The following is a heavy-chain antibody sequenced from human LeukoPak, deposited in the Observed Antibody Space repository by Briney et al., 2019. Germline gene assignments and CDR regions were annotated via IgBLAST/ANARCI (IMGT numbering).Heavy chain of an antibody. CDR1: GFTFSSYG. J-gene: IGHJ6*04. Sequence: GGSLRLSCAASGFTFSSYGMHWVRQAPGKGLEWVAVIWYDGSNKYYADSVKGRFTISRDNSKNTLYLQMSSLRAEDTAVYYCARDHGTWEQPTNTFRNYSPSYGMDVWGKGTPVTVSS. V-gene: IGHV3-33*08. CDR3: ARDHGTWEQPTNTFRNYSPSYGMDV. D-gene: IGHD1/OR15-1a*01. CDR2: IWYDGSNK.